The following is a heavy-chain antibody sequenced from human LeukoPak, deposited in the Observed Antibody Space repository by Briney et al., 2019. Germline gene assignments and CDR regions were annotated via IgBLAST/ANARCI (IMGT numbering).Heavy chain of an antibody. Sequence: GGSLRLSCAASGVTLRSYGMHWVRQAPGKGLEWVALISSDGNDKLYGESVRGRFTVSRDDSKSTLYLQMNSLRAEDTAVYYCTTKVIRGNSGDDYDDWGQGTLVTVSS. D-gene: IGHD5-12*01. CDR3: TTKVIRGNSGDDYDD. CDR1: GVTLRSYG. V-gene: IGHV3-30*03. J-gene: IGHJ4*02. CDR2: ISSDGNDK.